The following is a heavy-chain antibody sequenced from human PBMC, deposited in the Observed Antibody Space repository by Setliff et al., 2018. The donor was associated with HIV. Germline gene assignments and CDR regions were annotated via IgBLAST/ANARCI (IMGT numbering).Heavy chain of an antibody. V-gene: IGHV4-4*09. CDR1: GGSVSNYY. CDR2: IFTSGSS. D-gene: IGHD6-13*01. J-gene: IGHJ5*02. CDR3: ASASRMTATGYP. Sequence: TSETLSLTCTVSGGSVSNYYWTWIRQAPGKGLEWIGYIFTSGSSTYNPSLKSRVTISVDTSKNQFSLKLTSVTAADTAVYYCASASRMTATGYPWGQGTLVTVSS.